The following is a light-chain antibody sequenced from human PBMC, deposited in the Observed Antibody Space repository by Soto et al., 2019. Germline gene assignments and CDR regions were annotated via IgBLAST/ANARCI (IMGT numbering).Light chain of an antibody. V-gene: IGLV1-40*01. J-gene: IGLJ2*01. CDR1: SSNIGAGYD. Sequence: QSVVTQSPSVSGAPGQRVTISCTGSSSNIGAGYDVHWYQQLPGTAPKLLISGNSNRPSGVPDRFSGSKSGPSASLAITGLQPEDEADYYCQSYDSSLSAVVFGGGTKLTVL. CDR2: GNS. CDR3: QSYDSSLSAVV.